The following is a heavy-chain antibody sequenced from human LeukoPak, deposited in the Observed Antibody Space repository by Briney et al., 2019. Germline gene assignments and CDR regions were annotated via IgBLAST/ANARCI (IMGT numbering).Heavy chain of an antibody. Sequence: GGSLTLSCVASGFTLSTYWMHCVRQAPGKGLVWLSRINSDGSATSYADSVMVRFTISRDSAKNTLYLQMNSLRPEDTAVYYCARGNKWSFDSWGQGALVTVSS. J-gene: IGHJ4*02. CDR1: GFTLSTYW. CDR2: INSDGSAT. V-gene: IGHV3-74*01. D-gene: IGHD2-15*01. CDR3: ARGNKWSFDS.